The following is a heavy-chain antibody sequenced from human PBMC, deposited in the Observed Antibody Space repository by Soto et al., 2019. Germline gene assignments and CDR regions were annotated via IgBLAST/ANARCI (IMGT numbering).Heavy chain of an antibody. CDR3: GRGRSGQIVVFF. V-gene: IGHV1-2*02. Sequence: ASVKVSCKASGYTFTGHYIHWVRQAPEQGPEWMGEIGPESGATRYAQKFQGRVTMTRDTSITTVYMGLKNLSPDDTAVYYCGRGRSGQIVVFFWGQGTPVTVSS. J-gene: IGHJ4*02. CDR1: GYTFTGHY. CDR2: IGPESGAT. D-gene: IGHD1-26*01.